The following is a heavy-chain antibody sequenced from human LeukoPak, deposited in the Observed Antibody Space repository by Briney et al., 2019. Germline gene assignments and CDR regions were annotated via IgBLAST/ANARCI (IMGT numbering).Heavy chain of an antibody. CDR3: ARSYYYFDY. CDR1: GYSFTHYW. CDR2: IYPGDSNT. J-gene: IGHJ4*02. Sequence: GESLKISCKGSGYSFTHYWIGWVRQMPGKGLEWIGSIYPGDSNTRYSPSFQGQVTISADRSINTAYLQWSSLKTSDTAIYYCARSYYYFDYWGQGTLVTVSS. D-gene: IGHD3-10*01. V-gene: IGHV5-51*01.